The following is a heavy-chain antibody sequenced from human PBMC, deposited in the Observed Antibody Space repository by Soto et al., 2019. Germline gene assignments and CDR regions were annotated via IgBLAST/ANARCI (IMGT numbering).Heavy chain of an antibody. CDR1: GYSFTTYG. D-gene: IGHD2-15*01. J-gene: IGHJ6*02. CDR2: ISTYNGDT. CDR3: AREGSRPYYYYGMDV. V-gene: IGHV1-18*01. Sequence: ASVKVSRKASGYSFTTYGISWVRQAPGQGLEWMGWISTYNGDTDYAQNLQGRVTMTTDTSTTTAYMELRSLRSDDTAVYYCAREGSRPYYYYGMDVWGQGTTVTVSS.